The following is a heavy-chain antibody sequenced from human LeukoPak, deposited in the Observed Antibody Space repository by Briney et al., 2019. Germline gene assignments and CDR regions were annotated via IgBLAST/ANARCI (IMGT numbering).Heavy chain of an antibody. CDR2: ISGSGGST. Sequence: GGSLRLSCAVSVFTFSSYTMSWVRQAPGKGLEWVSAISGSGGSTYYADSVKGRFTVSRDNSKNTLYLQMNSLRAEDTAVYYCARRPHSSWYFDYWGQGTLVTVSS. V-gene: IGHV3-23*01. J-gene: IGHJ4*02. D-gene: IGHD6-13*01. CDR1: VFTFSSYT. CDR3: ARRPHSSWYFDY.